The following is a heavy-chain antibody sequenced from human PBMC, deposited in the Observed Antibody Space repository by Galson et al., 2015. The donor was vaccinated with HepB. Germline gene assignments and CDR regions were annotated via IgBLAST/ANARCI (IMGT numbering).Heavy chain of an antibody. CDR2: LYGGGSI. CDR3: ARLDESVGISFES. V-gene: IGHV3-53*01. CDR1: GFTVNRSD. Sequence: SLRLSCAGSGFTVNRSDMSWVRQAPGKGLEWVSVLYGGGSIFYADSVKGRFTISRDDSKNTLYLLMSSLRAEDTAFYYCARLDESVGISFESWGQGTLVAVSS. J-gene: IGHJ4*02. D-gene: IGHD3-9*01.